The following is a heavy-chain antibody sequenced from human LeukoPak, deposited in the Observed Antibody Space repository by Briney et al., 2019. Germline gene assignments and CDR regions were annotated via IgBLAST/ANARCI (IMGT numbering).Heavy chain of an antibody. CDR3: ARSHDSSGYYYVFYYGMDV. D-gene: IGHD3-22*01. Sequence: GTSVKVSCKASGYTFTSYDINWVRQATGQGLEWMGWMNPNSGNTGYAQKFQGRVTMTRNTSISTAYMELSSLRSEDTAVYYCARSHDSSGYYYVFYYGMDVWGQGTTVTVSS. V-gene: IGHV1-8*01. CDR2: MNPNSGNT. CDR1: GYTFTSYD. J-gene: IGHJ6*02.